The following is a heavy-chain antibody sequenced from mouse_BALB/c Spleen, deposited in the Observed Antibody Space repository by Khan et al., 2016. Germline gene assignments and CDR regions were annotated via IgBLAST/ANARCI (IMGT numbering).Heavy chain of an antibody. V-gene: IGHV1-69*01. D-gene: IGHD4-1*01. CDR2: IDPSESYT. CDR1: GYTFTIYW. CDR3: AKTGTRGLDY. Sequence: QVQLQQPGAEFVMPGASVKLSCKASGYTFTIYWMHWVKQRPGQGLEWIGEIDPSESYTNYNQKFKGKATLTVDKSSGTAYMQLSSLTSEDSAVYDCAKTGTRGLDYWGQGTSVTVSS. J-gene: IGHJ4*01.